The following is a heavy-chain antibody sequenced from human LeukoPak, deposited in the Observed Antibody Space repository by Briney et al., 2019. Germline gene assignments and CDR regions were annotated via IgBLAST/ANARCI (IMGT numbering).Heavy chain of an antibody. J-gene: IGHJ4*02. CDR3: ARGSSSSWSYLDY. CDR2: INPNSRGT. CDR1: GYTFTGYF. D-gene: IGHD6-13*01. Sequence: ASVKVSCKASGYTFTGYFIHWVRQAPGQGLEWMGWINPNSRGTNYAQKFQGRVTIPRDTSISTAYMELSSLKSDDMAVYYCARGSSSSWSYLDYWGQGTLVTVSS. V-gene: IGHV1-2*02.